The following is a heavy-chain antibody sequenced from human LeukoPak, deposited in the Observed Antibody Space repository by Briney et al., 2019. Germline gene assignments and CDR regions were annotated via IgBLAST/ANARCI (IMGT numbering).Heavy chain of an antibody. CDR3: ARDFGYGDL. J-gene: IGHJ5*02. CDR1: GGSLNDYY. CDR2: IYYSGNT. V-gene: IGHV4-59*12. Sequence: SETLSLTCSISGGSLNDYYWTWLRQPPGKGLEWIGYIYYSGNTNYNPSLKSRVTISVDTSKNQFSLKLKSVTAADTAVYYCARDFGYGDLWGQGTLVTVSS. D-gene: IGHD4-17*01.